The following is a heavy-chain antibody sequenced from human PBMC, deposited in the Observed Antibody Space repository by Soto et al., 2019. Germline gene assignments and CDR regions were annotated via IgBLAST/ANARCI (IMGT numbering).Heavy chain of an antibody. J-gene: IGHJ2*01. D-gene: IGHD5-18*01. V-gene: IGHV3-30-3*01. CDR3: ARDPLWGTAMVLCYFDR. CDR1: GFTFSSYA. Sequence: QVQLVESGGAVVQPGRSLRLSCAASGFTFSSYAMHWVRQAPGKGLEWVAVISYDGSNKNYADSVKGRFTISRDNSKNTLYLHLNSLRAEDTAVYYCARDPLWGTAMVLCYFDRWGRGTLVTVSS. CDR2: ISYDGSNK.